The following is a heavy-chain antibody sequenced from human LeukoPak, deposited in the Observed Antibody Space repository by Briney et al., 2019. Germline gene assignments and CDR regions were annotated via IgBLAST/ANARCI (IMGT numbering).Heavy chain of an antibody. CDR3: ARDSRTGTIGY. J-gene: IGHJ4*02. V-gene: IGHV1-46*01. CDR2: INPSGGST. CDR1: GGTFSSYA. D-gene: IGHD1-7*01. Sequence: ASVKVSCKASGGTFSSYAISWVRQAPGQGLEWMGIINPSGGSTSYAQKFQGRVTMTRDTSTSTVYMELSSLRSEDTAVYYCARDSRTGTIGYWGQGTLVTVSS.